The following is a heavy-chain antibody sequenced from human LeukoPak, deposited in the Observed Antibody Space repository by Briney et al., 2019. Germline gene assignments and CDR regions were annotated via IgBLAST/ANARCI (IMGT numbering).Heavy chain of an antibody. J-gene: IGHJ6*03. CDR2: IYSGGST. CDR3: AKVQGSGWYNYYYYYMDV. V-gene: IGHV3-66*01. D-gene: IGHD6-19*01. CDR1: GFTVSSNY. Sequence: GGSLRLSCAASGFTVSSNYMSWVRQAPGKGLEWVSVIYSGGSTYYADSVKGRFTISRDNSKNTLYLQMNSLRAEDTAVYYCAKVQGSGWYNYYYYYMDVWGKGTTVTISS.